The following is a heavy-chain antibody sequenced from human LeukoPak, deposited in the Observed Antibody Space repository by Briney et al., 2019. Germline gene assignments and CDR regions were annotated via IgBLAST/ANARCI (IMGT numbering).Heavy chain of an antibody. CDR3: ARSSSWYTIDY. Sequence: SSETLSLTCTVSGGSISNYYWSWIRQPPGKGLEWIGYIHYSGSTNYNPSLKSRVTISEDTSKNQLSLKLTSVTAADTAVYYCARSSSWYTIDYWGQGTLVTVSS. D-gene: IGHD6-13*01. J-gene: IGHJ4*02. V-gene: IGHV4-59*01. CDR2: IHYSGST. CDR1: GGSISNYY.